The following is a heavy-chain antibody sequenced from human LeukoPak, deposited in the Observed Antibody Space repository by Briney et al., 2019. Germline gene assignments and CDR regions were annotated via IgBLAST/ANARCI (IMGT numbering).Heavy chain of an antibody. Sequence: SVKVSCKASGGTFSSYAISWVRQAPGQGLEWMGGIIPIFGTANYAQKFQGRVTITADESTSTAYMELSSLRSEDTAVYYCARVWDYGDFHAFDIWGQGTMVTVSS. CDR1: GGTFSSYA. CDR2: IIPIFGTA. J-gene: IGHJ3*02. V-gene: IGHV1-69*13. D-gene: IGHD4-17*01. CDR3: ARVWDYGDFHAFDI.